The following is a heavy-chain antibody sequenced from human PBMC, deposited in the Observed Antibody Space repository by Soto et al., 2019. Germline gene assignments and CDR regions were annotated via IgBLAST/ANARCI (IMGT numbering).Heavy chain of an antibody. CDR1: GFTFGDYA. CDR2: IRSKAYGGTT. V-gene: IGHV3-49*03. D-gene: IGHD3-10*01. J-gene: IGHJ4*02. CDR3: TREVLGGSGSYYLTPPFDY. Sequence: GGSLRLSCTASGFTFGDYAMSWFRQAPGKGLEWVGFIRSKAYGGTTEYAASVKGRFTISRDDSKSIAYLQMNSLKTEDTAVYYCTREVLGGSGSYYLTPPFDYWGQGTLVTVPQ.